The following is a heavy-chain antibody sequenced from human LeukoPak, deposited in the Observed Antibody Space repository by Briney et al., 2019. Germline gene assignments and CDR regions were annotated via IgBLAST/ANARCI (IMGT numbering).Heavy chain of an antibody. J-gene: IGHJ4*02. Sequence: PGGSLRLSCAASGFTFSSSAMSWVRQAPGRGLEWVSAIVDNGSATYYADSVKGRFTISRDNSKNTLYLQMNSLRAEDTAVYYCARSQYCGGDCFYFDYWGQGTLVTVSS. D-gene: IGHD2-21*01. V-gene: IGHV3-23*01. CDR2: IVDNGSAT. CDR1: GFTFSSSA. CDR3: ARSQYCGGDCFYFDY.